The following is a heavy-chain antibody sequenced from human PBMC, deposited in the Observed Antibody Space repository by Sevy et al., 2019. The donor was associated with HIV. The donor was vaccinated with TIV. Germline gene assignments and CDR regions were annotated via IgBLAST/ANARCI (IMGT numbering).Heavy chain of an antibody. D-gene: IGHD1-26*01. CDR3: ASDIGAGSNSGTSSPPFFFYYFDS. Sequence: GGSLRLSCAASGFSLDDYAMHWVRQSSGKGLEWVAGISWNSGSIGYADSVKGRFTISRDNAGNTLYLQMNNMRSEDTVLYYCASDIGAGSNSGTSSPPFFFYYFDSWGQGTLVTVSS. CDR2: ISWNSGSI. J-gene: IGHJ4*02. V-gene: IGHV3-9*01. CDR1: GFSLDDYA.